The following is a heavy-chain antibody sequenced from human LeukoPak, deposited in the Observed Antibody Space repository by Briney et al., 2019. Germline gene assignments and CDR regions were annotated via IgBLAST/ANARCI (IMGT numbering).Heavy chain of an antibody. V-gene: IGHV3-11*06. D-gene: IGHD4-11*01. CDR1: GFTFSDYY. Sequence: PGGSLRLSCAASGFTFSDYYMSWIRQAPGKGLEGVSYISSSSSYTNYADSVKGRFTISRDNSKNTLYLQMSSLRAEDTAVFYCVKGGTTVSGYYYGMDVWGQGTTVTVSS. CDR2: ISSSSSYT. J-gene: IGHJ6*02. CDR3: VKGGTTVSGYYYGMDV.